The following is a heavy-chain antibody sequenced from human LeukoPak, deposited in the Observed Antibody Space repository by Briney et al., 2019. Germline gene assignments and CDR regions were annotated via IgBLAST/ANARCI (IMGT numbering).Heavy chain of an antibody. J-gene: IGHJ4*02. D-gene: IGHD6-13*01. CDR3: ARAISSLVHSSSWSFDY. CDR1: GFTFSNYG. CDR2: INNGGGST. V-gene: IGHV3-23*01. Sequence: GGSLRLSCAASGFTFSNYGMTWVRQAPGKGLEWVSAINNGGGSTYYADSVKGRFTISRDNSKNTLYLQMNSLRAEDTAVYYCARAISSLVHSSSWSFDYWGQGNLVTVSS.